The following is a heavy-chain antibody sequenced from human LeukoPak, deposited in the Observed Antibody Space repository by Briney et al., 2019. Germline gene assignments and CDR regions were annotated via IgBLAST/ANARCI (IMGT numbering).Heavy chain of an antibody. CDR2: ISGNSGST. J-gene: IGHJ4*02. D-gene: IGHD3-3*01. CDR1: GFTFSNYA. Sequence: GGSLRLSCAASGFTFSNYAMSWVRQAPGKGLEWVSTISGNSGSTYYADSAKGRLTISRDNSKNTLYVQMNSLRAEDTAIYYCAKVYYTSTWVFFFDDWGQGTLVTVSS. CDR3: AKVYYTSTWVFFFDD. V-gene: IGHV3-23*01.